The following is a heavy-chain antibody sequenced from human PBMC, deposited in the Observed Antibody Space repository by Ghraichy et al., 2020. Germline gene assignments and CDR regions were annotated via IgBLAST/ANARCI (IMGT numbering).Heavy chain of an antibody. Sequence: ETLSLTCAVYGGSFSGYYWSWIRQPPGKGLEWIGEINHSGSTNYNPSLKSRVTISVDTSKNQFSLKLSSVTAADTAVYYCARGGGYCSSTSCSFGLGYYYYGMDVWGQGTTVTVSS. V-gene: IGHV4-34*01. CDR3: ARGGGYCSSTSCSFGLGYYYYGMDV. CDR2: INHSGST. D-gene: IGHD2-2*01. J-gene: IGHJ6*02. CDR1: GGSFSGYY.